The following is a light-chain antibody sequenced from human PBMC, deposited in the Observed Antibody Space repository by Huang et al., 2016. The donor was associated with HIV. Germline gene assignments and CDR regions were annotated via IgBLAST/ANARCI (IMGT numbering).Light chain of an antibody. J-gene: IGKJ5*01. V-gene: IGKV1-NL1*01. CDR2: ATS. Sequence: DIQMTQSPSSLSASVGDRVTITCRASQDISNSLAWYQQKPGKAPKLLLFATSRLEGGVPSRFSGGGCGTDYTLTISSLQPEDFATYYCQQYYITPPIAFGQGTRLEMK. CDR1: QDISNS. CDR3: QQYYITPPIA.